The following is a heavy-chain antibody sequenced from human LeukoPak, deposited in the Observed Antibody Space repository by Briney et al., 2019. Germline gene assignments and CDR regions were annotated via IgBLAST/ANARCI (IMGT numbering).Heavy chain of an antibody. V-gene: IGHV5-51*01. Sequence: GESLKISCKGSGYSFTSNWIAWVRQMPGKGLEWMGIIYPTDSTTRYSPSFQGQVTISADKSISTAYLQWSSLKASDTAMYYCARSYSSSWADWYFDLWGRGTLVTVSS. CDR1: GYSFTSNW. D-gene: IGHD6-13*01. CDR3: ARSYSSSWADWYFDL. J-gene: IGHJ2*01. CDR2: IYPTDSTT.